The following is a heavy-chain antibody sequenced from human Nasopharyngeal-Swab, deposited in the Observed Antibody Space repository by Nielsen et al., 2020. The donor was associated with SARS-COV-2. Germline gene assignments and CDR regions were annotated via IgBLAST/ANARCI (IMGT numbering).Heavy chain of an antibody. V-gene: IGHV3-15*01. CDR2: IKSKTDGGTT. CDR3: TTDGRWPFDS. CDR1: GFTFSNAW. Sequence: GESLKISCAASGFTFSNAWMSRVRQAPGKGLEWVGRIKSKTDGGTTDYAAPVKGRFTMSRDDSKNTVYLQMNSLKTEDTAVYYCTTDGRWPFDSWGQGTLVTVSS. D-gene: IGHD4-23*01. J-gene: IGHJ4*02.